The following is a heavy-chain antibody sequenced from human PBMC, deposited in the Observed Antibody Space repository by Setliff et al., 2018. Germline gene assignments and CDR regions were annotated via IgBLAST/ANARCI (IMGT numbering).Heavy chain of an antibody. V-gene: IGHV1-18*01. CDR2: ISAYNGNT. D-gene: IGHD3-3*01. CDR1: GYTFTSYG. J-gene: IGHJ4*02. Sequence: ASVKVSCKASGYTFTSYGIGWVRQAPGQGLEWMGWISAYNGNTNYAQKLQGRVTMTTDTSTSTAYMELRSLRSYDTAVYYCARGENTIFGMVSLAYWGQGAPVTASS. CDR3: ARGENTIFGMVSLAY.